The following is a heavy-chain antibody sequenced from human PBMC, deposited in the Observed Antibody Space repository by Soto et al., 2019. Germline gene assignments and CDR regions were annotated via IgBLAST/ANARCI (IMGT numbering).Heavy chain of an antibody. Sequence: QIQLVQSGTEVREPGASVKVSCQASGYTFTSYGIIWVRQAPGQGLELMGWLSGYNNINNYAQKYQARVTMTTDTSTRTAYMELRSLRSDDTAVSYCARVGAIAPAEGDYWGQGTLVTVSS. CDR1: GYTFTSYG. CDR3: ARVGAIAPAEGDY. D-gene: IGHD2-2*02. V-gene: IGHV1-18*01. J-gene: IGHJ4*02. CDR2: LSGYNNIN.